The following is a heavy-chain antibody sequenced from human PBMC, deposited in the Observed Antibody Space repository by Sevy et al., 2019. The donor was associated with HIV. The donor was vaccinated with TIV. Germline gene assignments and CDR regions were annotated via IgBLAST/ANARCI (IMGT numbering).Heavy chain of an antibody. CDR3: AGDPPNTIFDGMDV. D-gene: IGHD3-3*01. V-gene: IGHV3-21*01. CDR2: ISFSSNYI. J-gene: IGHJ6*02. Sequence: GGSLRLSCAASGFTFSTFSMNWVRQAPGKGLEWVSFISFSSNYIYYADSVKGRFAISRDNAKNSLYLQMNSLRAEDTAVYYCAGDPPNTIFDGMDVWGQGTTVTVSS. CDR1: GFTFSTFS.